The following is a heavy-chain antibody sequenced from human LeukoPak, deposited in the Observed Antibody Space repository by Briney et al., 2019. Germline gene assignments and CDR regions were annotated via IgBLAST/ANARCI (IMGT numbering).Heavy chain of an antibody. V-gene: IGHV4-59*01. CDR3: AREVRGYIDY. Sequence: PSETLSLTCTVSGGPISSYYWSWIRQPPGKGLEWIGYIYYSGSTNYNPSLKSRVTISVDTSKNQFSLKLSSVTAADTAVYYCAREVRGYIDYWGQGTLVTVSS. CDR1: GGPISSYY. CDR2: IYYSGST. D-gene: IGHD5-18*01. J-gene: IGHJ4*02.